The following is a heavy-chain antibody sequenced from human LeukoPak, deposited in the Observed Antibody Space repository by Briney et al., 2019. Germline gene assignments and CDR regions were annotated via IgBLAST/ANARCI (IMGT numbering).Heavy chain of an antibody. Sequence: PGGSLRLSCEASGFTFRDHCMNWVRQAPGKGLEWVSYICATISYADSVRGRFTISRDNAKNSLYLEMNSLRDEDTAVYYCVRDFEYNFDYWGQGAPVSVSS. CDR2: ICATI. CDR1: GFTFRDHC. J-gene: IGHJ4*02. CDR3: VRDFEYNFDY. V-gene: IGHV3-69-1*02. D-gene: IGHD1-1*01.